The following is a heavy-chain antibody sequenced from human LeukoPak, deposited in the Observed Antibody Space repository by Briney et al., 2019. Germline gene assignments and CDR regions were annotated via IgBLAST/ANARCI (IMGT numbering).Heavy chain of an antibody. J-gene: IGHJ3*01. V-gene: IGHV3-23*01. CDR2: IGAGGTNT. CDR1: GFTFSSYA. CDR3: AKDSGRRGVREVCDF. Sequence: GGSLRLSCAASGFTFSSYAMTWLRQAPGKGLEWVARIGAGGTNTYYADSVAGRFTISRDNSMQALLVQMNSLRAEDTAVYFCAKDSGRRGVREVCDFCGRGTVVSVFS. D-gene: IGHD3-10*01.